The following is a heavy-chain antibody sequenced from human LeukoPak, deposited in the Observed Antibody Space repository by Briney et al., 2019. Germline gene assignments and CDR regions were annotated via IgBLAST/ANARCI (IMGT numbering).Heavy chain of an antibody. CDR1: GFTFSSYS. CDR2: ISSSSSYI. D-gene: IGHD2-21*02. V-gene: IGHV3-21*01. Sequence: GGSLRLSCAASGFTFSSYSMNWVREAPGKGLECVSSISSSSSYIYYADSVKGRFTISRDNAKNSLYLQMNSLRAEDTAVYYCACSDFTGRGVAYWGQGTLVTVSS. CDR3: ACSDFTGRGVAY. J-gene: IGHJ4*02.